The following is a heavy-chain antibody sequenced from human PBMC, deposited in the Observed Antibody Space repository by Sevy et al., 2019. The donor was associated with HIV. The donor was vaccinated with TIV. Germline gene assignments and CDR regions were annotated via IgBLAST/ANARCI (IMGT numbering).Heavy chain of an antibody. CDR2: IYAGGTA. V-gene: IGHV3-53*01. CDR1: GFDIRSNY. D-gene: IGHD2-15*01. CDR3: ASEYCSRGSCFFDY. J-gene: IGHJ4*02. Sequence: GGSLRISCVVSGFDIRSNYMSWVRQAPGKGLEWVSHIYAGGTAYYADSVKGRFTFSRDDSKNTASHQMRSLRVEDSVVYYCASEYCSRGSCFFDYWGQGIQVTVSS.